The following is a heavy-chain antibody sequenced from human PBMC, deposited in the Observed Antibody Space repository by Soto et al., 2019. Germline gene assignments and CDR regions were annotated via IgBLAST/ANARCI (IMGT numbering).Heavy chain of an antibody. J-gene: IGHJ5*02. CDR2: INPSGGST. D-gene: IGHD5-12*01. Sequence: QVQLVQSGAEVKKPGASVKVSCKASGYTFTNYYMHWVRQAPGQVLEWMGIINPSGGSTSYAQKFQGRLTMTSDTSTRTVYMEMSSLRSDDTAVYFCARYLTSESLQDSRLSDWFAPWGQGTLVTVSS. CDR1: GYTFTNYY. V-gene: IGHV1-46*01. CDR3: ARYLTSESLQDSRLSDWFAP.